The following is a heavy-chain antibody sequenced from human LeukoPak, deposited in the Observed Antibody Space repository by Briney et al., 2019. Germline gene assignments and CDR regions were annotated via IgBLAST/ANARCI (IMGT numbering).Heavy chain of an antibody. CDR1: GFTFSSYS. J-gene: IGHJ4*02. D-gene: IGHD2-2*01. Sequence: GGSLRLSCAASGFTFSSYSRNWVRQAPGKGLDWGTSISSSGSYIYYADSVKGRFTVSRDNAKNSLYLQMNSLRGEDTAVYYCARDLGPRTSCYDYWGQGALVTVSS. CDR3: ARDLGPRTSCYDY. CDR2: ISSSGSYI. V-gene: IGHV3-21*01.